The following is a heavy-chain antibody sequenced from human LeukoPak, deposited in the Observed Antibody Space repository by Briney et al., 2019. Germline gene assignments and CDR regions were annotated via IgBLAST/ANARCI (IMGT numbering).Heavy chain of an antibody. Sequence: ASETLSLTCTVSGGSVSSGSYYWSWIRQPPGKGLEWIGYIYYSGSTNYNPSLKSRVTMSVDTSKNQFSLKLSSVTAADTAVYYCARSWAVAGTNNWFDPWGQGTLVTVSS. D-gene: IGHD6-19*01. CDR2: IYYSGST. J-gene: IGHJ5*02. V-gene: IGHV4-61*01. CDR1: GGSVSSGSYY. CDR3: ARSWAVAGTNNWFDP.